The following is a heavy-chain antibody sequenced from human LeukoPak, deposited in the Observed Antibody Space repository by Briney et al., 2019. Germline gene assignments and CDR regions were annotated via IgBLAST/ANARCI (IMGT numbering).Heavy chain of an antibody. CDR3: ARVSGFAFDI. CDR1: GYTFTSYD. CDR2: MNPNSGNT. J-gene: IGHJ3*02. D-gene: IGHD2-15*01. V-gene: IGHV1-8*03. Sequence: ASVKVSCKASGYTFTSYDINWVRQATGQGLEWMGWMNPNSGNTGYAQKFQGRVTITADESTNTAYMELSSLRSEDTAVYYCARVSGFAFDIWGQGTMVTVSS.